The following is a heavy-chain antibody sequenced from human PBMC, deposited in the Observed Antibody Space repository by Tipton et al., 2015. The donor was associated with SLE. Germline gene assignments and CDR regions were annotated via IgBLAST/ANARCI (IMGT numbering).Heavy chain of an antibody. CDR1: GFTFSSYS. CDR2: ISSSSSYI. CDR3: ARVTGDYVNYFDY. V-gene: IGHV3-21*01. D-gene: IGHD4-17*01. J-gene: IGHJ4*02. Sequence: GSLRLSCAASGFTFSSYSMNWVRQAPGKGLEWVSSISSSSSYIYYADSVKGRFTISRDNAKNSLYLQMNSLRAEDTAVYYCARVTGDYVNYFDYWGQGSLVTVSS.